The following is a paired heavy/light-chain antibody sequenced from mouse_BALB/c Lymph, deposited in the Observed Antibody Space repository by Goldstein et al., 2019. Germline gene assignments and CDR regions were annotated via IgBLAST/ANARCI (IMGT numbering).Heavy chain of an antibody. CDR2: LDPYDSET. CDR1: GYTFTNYW. D-gene: IGHD1-1*01. V-gene: IGHV1-74*01. CDR3: ARRGVLQGYFDV. J-gene: IGHJ1*01. Sequence: QVQLQQPGAELVRPGASVKLSCKASGYTFTNYWMNWVKQRPEQGLEWIGRLDPYDSETHYNQNFKDKAILTVDKSSSTAYMQLSSLTSEDSAVYYCARRGVLQGYFDVWGAGTTVTVSS.
Light chain of an antibody. CDR2: EIS. V-gene: IGKV4-86*01. Sequence: EIVLTQSPAITAASLGQKVTITCSANSSVNDMHWYQQKSGTSPKPWIYEISKLASGVPPRFSGSGSGTSYSLTISSMEAEDAAIYYCQQWNYPLYTFGGGTKLEIK. J-gene: IGKJ2*01. CDR1: SSVND. CDR3: QQWNYPLYT.